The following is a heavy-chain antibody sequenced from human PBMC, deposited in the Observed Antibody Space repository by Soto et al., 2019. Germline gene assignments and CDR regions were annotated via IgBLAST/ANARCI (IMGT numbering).Heavy chain of an antibody. CDR1: GGSTSSYY. CDR3: ARGWIAAPNLYYFDY. D-gene: IGHD6-13*01. J-gene: IGHJ4*01. Sequence: SETLSLPCTVSGGSTSSYYWNWIRQPPGKGLEWIGYIYYSGSTNYNPSPKSRVTISVDTSKNQFSLRLRSVTAADTAVYYCARGWIAAPNLYYFDYWGRGILVTVSS. CDR2: IYYSGST. V-gene: IGHV4-59*08.